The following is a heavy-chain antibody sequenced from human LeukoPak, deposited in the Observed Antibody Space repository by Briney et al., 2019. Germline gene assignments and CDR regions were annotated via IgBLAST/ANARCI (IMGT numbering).Heavy chain of an antibody. J-gene: IGHJ4*02. V-gene: IGHV3-30*02. D-gene: IGHD6-6*01. CDR2: IQFDGSEK. Sequence: PGGSLRLSCAASGFIFSTYGMHWVRQAPGKGLEWVAFIQFDGSEKFYADSVKGRFTISRDNAKNTLYLQMNSLRVEDTAMYYCARVGREYSNSSPPDCWGQGTLVTVSS. CDR3: ARVGREYSNSSPPDC. CDR1: GFIFSTYG.